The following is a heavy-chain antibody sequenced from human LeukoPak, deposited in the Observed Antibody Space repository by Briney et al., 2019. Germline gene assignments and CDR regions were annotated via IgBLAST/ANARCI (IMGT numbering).Heavy chain of an antibody. J-gene: IGHJ2*01. CDR3: AREGPAMVRWYFDL. CDR2: IYSGGIT. D-gene: IGHD5-18*01. CDR1: GFTVSSNY. V-gene: IGHV3-53*01. Sequence: GGSLRLSCAASGFTVSSNYMSWVREAPGKGPEWVSVIYSGGITYYADSVKGRFTISRDNSKNTLYLQMNSLRAEDTAVYYCAREGPAMVRWYFDLWGRGTLVTVSS.